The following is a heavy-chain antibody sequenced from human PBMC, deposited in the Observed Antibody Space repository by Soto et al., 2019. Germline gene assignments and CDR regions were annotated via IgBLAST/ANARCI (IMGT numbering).Heavy chain of an antibody. Sequence: HPGGSLRLSCAASGFTLSNHAMAWVRQAPGKGLEWVSVISSSGASTYYADSVKGRFTLSRDNSKNTVYLQMDSLTAEDTAVYYCAKKQTFSSAPDYWGQGTLVT. CDR1: GFTLSNHA. J-gene: IGHJ4*02. CDR3: AKKQTFSSAPDY. V-gene: IGHV3-23*01. CDR2: ISSSGAST.